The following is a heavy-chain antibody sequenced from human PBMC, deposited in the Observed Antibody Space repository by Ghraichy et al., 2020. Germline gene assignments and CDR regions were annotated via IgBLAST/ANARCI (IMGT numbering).Heavy chain of an antibody. Sequence: SETLSLTCTVSGGSISSSSYYWGWIRQPPGKGLEWIGSIYYSGSTYYNPSLKSRVTISVDTSKNQFSLKLSSVTAADTAVYYCASWTDFNYAAGGYWGQGTLVTVSS. CDR2: IYYSGST. J-gene: IGHJ4*02. V-gene: IGHV4-39*01. D-gene: IGHD3/OR15-3a*01. CDR1: GGSISSSSYY. CDR3: ASWTDFNYAAGGY.